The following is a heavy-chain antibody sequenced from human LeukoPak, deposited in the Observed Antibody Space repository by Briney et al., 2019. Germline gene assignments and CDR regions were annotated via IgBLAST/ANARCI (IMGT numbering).Heavy chain of an antibody. J-gene: IGHJ4*02. Sequence: TSETLSLTCSVSGGSVTNGSDYWRWIRQPPGKRLEWIGYIYYSGSTYYNPSLKSRVTISVDTSKNQFSLKLSSVTAADTAVYYCARDSITGTRPDYWGQGTLVTVSS. CDR2: IYYSGST. CDR3: ARDSITGTRPDY. CDR1: GGSVTNGSDY. D-gene: IGHD1-20*01. V-gene: IGHV4-61*01.